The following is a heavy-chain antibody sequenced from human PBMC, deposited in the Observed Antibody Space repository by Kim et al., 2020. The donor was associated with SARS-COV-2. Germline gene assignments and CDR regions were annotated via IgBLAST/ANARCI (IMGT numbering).Heavy chain of an antibody. CDR3: ARGFGVVIMSWFDP. V-gene: IGHV4-59*13. Sequence: SETLSLTCTVSGGSISSYYWSWIRQPPGKGLEWIGYIYYSGSTNYNPSLKSRVTISVDTSKNQFSLKLSSVTAAVTAVYYCARGFGVVIMSWFDPWGQGT. CDR2: IYYSGST. J-gene: IGHJ5*02. D-gene: IGHD3-3*01. CDR1: GGSISSYY.